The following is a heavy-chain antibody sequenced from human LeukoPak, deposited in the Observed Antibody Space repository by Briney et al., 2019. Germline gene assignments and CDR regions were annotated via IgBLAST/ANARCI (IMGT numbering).Heavy chain of an antibody. D-gene: IGHD1-26*01. CDR1: GFTVSDNY. J-gene: IGHJ3*02. Sequence: GGSLRLSCAASGFTVSDNYMTWVRQAPGKGLEWVSSIYNTGATHYAESVKGRFTISRDNSKNTLFLQMNSLGAEDMAVYYCARIEWERLGRAFDIWGQGTMVTVSS. CDR3: ARIEWERLGRAFDI. CDR2: IYNTGAT. V-gene: IGHV3-53*01.